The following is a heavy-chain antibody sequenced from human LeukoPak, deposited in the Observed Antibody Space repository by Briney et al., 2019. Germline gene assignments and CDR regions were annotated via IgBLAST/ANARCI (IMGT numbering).Heavy chain of an antibody. CDR3: ARRHDY. CDR2: VFASGGS. CDR1: GFNVRDNF. J-gene: IGHJ4*02. Sequence: GGSLRLSCVASGFNVRDNFMIWVRRAPGKGLEWVSIVFASGGSFHADSVKGRFTGFRDNSKNTVFLQMNNLRVEDTGVYYCARRHDYWGQGTLVTVSS. V-gene: IGHV3-53*01.